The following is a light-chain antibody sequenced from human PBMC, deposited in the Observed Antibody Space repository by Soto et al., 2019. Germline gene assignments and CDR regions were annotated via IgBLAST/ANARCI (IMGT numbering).Light chain of an antibody. V-gene: IGKV3-20*01. Sequence: EIVLTQSPGTLSLFPGERPTLSCGASQGFGSTYLAWYQQKPGQAPRLLIYGASSRATGIPDRFSGSGSGTDFTLTISRLEPEDFAVYYCQQYGSSPLTFGPGTKVDIK. CDR1: QGFGSTY. CDR3: QQYGSSPLT. CDR2: GAS. J-gene: IGKJ3*01.